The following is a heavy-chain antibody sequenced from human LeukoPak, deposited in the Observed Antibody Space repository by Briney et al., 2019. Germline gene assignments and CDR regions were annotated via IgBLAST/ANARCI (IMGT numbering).Heavy chain of an antibody. V-gene: IGHV3-7*01. CDR2: IKQDGSEK. CDR3: ARDRNSYGYSNYYYYYMDV. CDR1: GFTFSSYW. D-gene: IGHD5-18*01. J-gene: IGHJ6*03. Sequence: GGSLRLSCAASGFTFSSYWMSWVRQAPGKGLEWVANIKQDGSEKYYVDSVKGRFTISRDNAKNSLYLQMNSLRAEDTAVYYCARDRNSYGYSNYYYYYMDVWGKGTTVTVSS.